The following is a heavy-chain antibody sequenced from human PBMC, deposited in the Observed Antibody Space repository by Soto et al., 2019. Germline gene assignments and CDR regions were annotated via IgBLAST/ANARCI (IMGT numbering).Heavy chain of an antibody. CDR3: ARGESLRSFDI. Sequence: SVKVSCKASGGTFSSYTSSWVRQAPGQGLEWMGRIIPILGIANYAQKFQGRVTITADKSTSTAYMELSSLRSADTAVYYCARGESLRSFDIWGQGTMVTVSS. J-gene: IGHJ3*02. CDR2: IIPILGIA. CDR1: GGTFSSYT. V-gene: IGHV1-69*02.